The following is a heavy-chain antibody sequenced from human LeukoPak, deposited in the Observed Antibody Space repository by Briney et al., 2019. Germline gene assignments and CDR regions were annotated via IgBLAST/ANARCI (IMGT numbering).Heavy chain of an antibody. CDR1: GYTLTKLS. J-gene: IGHJ3*02. CDR3: ARDRSSSSGVNAFDI. D-gene: IGHD6-13*01. V-gene: IGHV1-2*02. Sequence: ASVKVSFKVSGYTLTKLSMHWVRQAPGQGLEWMGWMNPNSGATNYAQEFQGRVTMTRDTSISTAYMELSRLTSDDTAVYYCARDRSSSSGVNAFDIWGQGTMVTVSS. CDR2: MNPNSGAT.